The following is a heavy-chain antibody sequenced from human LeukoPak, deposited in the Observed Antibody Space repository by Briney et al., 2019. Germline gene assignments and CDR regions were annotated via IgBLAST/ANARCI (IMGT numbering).Heavy chain of an antibody. J-gene: IGHJ6*02. CDR1: GFTFSSYS. CDR2: ISSSSSYI. Sequence: GGSLRLSCAASGFTFSSYSMNWVRQAPGKGLEWVSSISSSSSYIYYADSVKGRFTISRDNAKNSLYLQMNSLRAEDTAVYYCAKDLTPRPGLWFGELFYYGMDVWGQGTTVTVSS. D-gene: IGHD3-10*01. CDR3: AKDLTPRPGLWFGELFYYGMDV. V-gene: IGHV3-21*04.